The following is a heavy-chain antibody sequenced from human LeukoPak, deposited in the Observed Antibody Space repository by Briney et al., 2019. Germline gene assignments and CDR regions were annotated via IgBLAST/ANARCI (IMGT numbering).Heavy chain of an antibody. V-gene: IGHV4-34*01. CDR2: INHSGST. Sequence: SETLSLTCAVYGGSFSGYYWSWIRQPPGKGLEWIGEINHSGSTNYNPSLKSRVTISVDTSKNHFSLKLSSVTAADTAVYYCARQGRTSVSYFDYWGQGTLVTVSS. CDR1: GGSFSGYY. CDR3: ARQGRTSVSYFDY. D-gene: IGHD4-17*01. J-gene: IGHJ4*02.